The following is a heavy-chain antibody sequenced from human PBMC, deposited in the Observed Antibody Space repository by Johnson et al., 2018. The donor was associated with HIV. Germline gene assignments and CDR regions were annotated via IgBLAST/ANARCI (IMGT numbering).Heavy chain of an antibody. CDR2: INWNGGST. CDR3: ARDRDPPYDAFDM. J-gene: IGHJ3*02. V-gene: IGHV3-20*04. Sequence: VQLVESGGGVVRPGGSLRLSCAASGFTFDDYGMSWVRQAPGKGLEWVSGINWNGGSTGYADSVKGRFTISRDNTKRSLYMQMNSLRVEDTALFFCARDRDPPYDAFDMWGQGTMVTVAS. CDR1: GFTFDDYG.